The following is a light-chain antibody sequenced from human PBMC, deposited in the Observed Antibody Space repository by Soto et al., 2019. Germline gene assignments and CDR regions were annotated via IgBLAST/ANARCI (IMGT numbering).Light chain of an antibody. CDR1: SSDVGAYTY. Sequence: QSVLTQPASVSGSPGQSITISCTGTSSDVGAYTYVSWYQQHPGKAPKLMIYGVTERPSGVPDRFSGSKSGNTASLTVSGLQTEDEAYYYCSSYAGSNNYVFGTGTKVTVL. CDR3: SSYAGSNNYV. V-gene: IGLV2-8*01. J-gene: IGLJ1*01. CDR2: GVT.